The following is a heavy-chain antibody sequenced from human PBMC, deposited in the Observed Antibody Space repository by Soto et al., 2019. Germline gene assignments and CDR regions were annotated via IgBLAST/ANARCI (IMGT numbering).Heavy chain of an antibody. CDR3: ARDGSSNRCPYYFDY. Sequence: SETLSLTCTVSGGSITSSSYYWGWIRQPPGKGLEWIGSIYYSGRTYYSPSLKSRVTISVDTSKNQFSLRLSSVTAADTAVYYCARDGSSNRCPYYFDYCGQGHLVPVSP. J-gene: IGHJ4*02. D-gene: IGHD2-2*01. V-gene: IGHV4-39*07. CDR2: IYYSGRT. CDR1: GGSITSSSYY.